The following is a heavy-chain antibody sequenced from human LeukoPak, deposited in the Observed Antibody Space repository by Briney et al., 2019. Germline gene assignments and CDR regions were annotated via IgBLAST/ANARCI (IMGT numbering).Heavy chain of an antibody. J-gene: IGHJ4*02. CDR1: GFTFSSYA. D-gene: IGHD1-26*01. V-gene: IGHV3-23*01. CDR2: ISGSGGST. CDR3: AKDLFGGSYRTFDY. Sequence: GRTLRLSCAASGFTFSSYAMSWVRQAPGKGLEWVSAISGSGGSTYYADSVKGRFTISRDNSKNTLYLQMNSLRAEDTAVYYCAKDLFGGSYRTFDYWGQGTLVTVSS.